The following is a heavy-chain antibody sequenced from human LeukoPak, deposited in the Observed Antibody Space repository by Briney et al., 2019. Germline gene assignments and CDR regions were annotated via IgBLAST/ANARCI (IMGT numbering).Heavy chain of an antibody. D-gene: IGHD6-19*01. CDR2: IDGDGTLK. J-gene: IGHJ4*02. CDR3: ARVYSSGWFGKGAY. CDR1: GFTFRSYT. V-gene: IGHV3-21*06. Sequence: GGSLRLSCSGSGFTFRSYTMTWVRQAPGKGLEWVSSIDGDGTLKYYADSLKGRFTISRDNANNSVYLQMNSLTADDSGLYFCARVYSSGWFGKGAYWGQGTRVLVSS.